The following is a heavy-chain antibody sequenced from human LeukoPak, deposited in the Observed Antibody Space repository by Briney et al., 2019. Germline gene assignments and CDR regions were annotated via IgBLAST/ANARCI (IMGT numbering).Heavy chain of an antibody. Sequence: GGFLRLSCVASGFTFSSYAMSWVRQAPGKGLEWVSGISDSGDSTYYADSVKGRFTISRDNSKNTLYLQMNSLRAEDTAVYYCARGGYGSGSYGDYWGQGTLVTVSS. CDR3: ARGGYGSGSYGDY. D-gene: IGHD3-10*01. V-gene: IGHV3-23*01. J-gene: IGHJ4*02. CDR1: GFTFSSYA. CDR2: ISDSGDST.